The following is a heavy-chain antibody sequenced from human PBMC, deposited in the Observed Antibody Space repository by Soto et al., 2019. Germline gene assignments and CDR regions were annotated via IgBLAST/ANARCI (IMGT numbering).Heavy chain of an antibody. V-gene: IGHV3-23*01. Sequence: GGSLRLSCAASGFTFSSYAMSWVRQAPGKGLEWVSAISGSGGSTYYADSVKGRFTISRDNSKNTLYLQMNSLRAEDTAVYYCAKAGVREGLGASYYYYYYMDVWGKGTTVTVSS. CDR2: ISGSGGST. CDR1: GFTFSSYA. CDR3: AKAGVREGLGASYYYYYYMDV. J-gene: IGHJ6*03. D-gene: IGHD1-26*01.